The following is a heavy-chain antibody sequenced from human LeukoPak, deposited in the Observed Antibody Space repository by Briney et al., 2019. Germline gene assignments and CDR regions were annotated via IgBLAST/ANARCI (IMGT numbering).Heavy chain of an antibody. V-gene: IGHV4-30-4*01. D-gene: IGHD3-9*01. CDR3: ARREGPYYNIFY. Sequence: SETLSLTCTVSGGSITSGNYYWSWIRQPPGKGLEWIGYIYNSGSTYYNPSLKSRVIISEDTSKNQFSLTLSSVTAADTALYYCARREGPYYNIFYWGRGTLVTVSS. CDR2: IYNSGST. J-gene: IGHJ4*02. CDR1: GGSITSGNYY.